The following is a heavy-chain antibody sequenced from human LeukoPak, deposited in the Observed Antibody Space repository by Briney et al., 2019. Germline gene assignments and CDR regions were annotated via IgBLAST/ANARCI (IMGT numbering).Heavy chain of an antibody. CDR1: GFTFGGYG. V-gene: IGHV3-33*01. J-gene: IGHJ4*02. D-gene: IGHD1-14*01. Sequence: GGSLRLSCAGSGFTFGGYGMHWFRQTPGKGLEWVAVIAYDGSRAFYADSVKGRFTISRDNPKNTMSVQMDDLRAEDTAVYYCTRYNNDHFDYWGQGTLVTVSS. CDR2: IAYDGSRA. CDR3: TRYNNDHFDY.